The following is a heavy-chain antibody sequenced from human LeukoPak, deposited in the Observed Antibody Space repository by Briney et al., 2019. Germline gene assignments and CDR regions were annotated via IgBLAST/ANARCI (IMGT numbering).Heavy chain of an antibody. Sequence: GGSLRLSCAASGFTFSSYAMSWVRQAPGKGPEWISAITSSGGNTYNADSVKGRFTISRDNSKNTLYLQMNSLRAEDTAVYYCASHDTSGYYLYRYFTYWGQGHLVTVSS. CDR2: ITSSGGNT. CDR1: GFTFSSYA. V-gene: IGHV3-23*01. D-gene: IGHD3-22*01. CDR3: ASHDTSGYYLYRYFTY. J-gene: IGHJ4*02.